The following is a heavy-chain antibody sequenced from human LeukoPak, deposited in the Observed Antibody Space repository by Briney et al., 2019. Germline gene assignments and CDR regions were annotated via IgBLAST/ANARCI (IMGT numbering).Heavy chain of an antibody. D-gene: IGHD2-15*01. CDR1: GFTFSSYN. CDR3: ARDFLEDTL. J-gene: IGHJ4*02. V-gene: IGHV3-48*01. CDR2: ISNNGGSK. Sequence: GGSLRLSCAASGFTFSSYNMNWVRQAPGKGLEWVSYISNNGGSKYYADSVKGRFTISRDNAKNSLYLQMNSLRAEDTAVYYCARDFLEDTLWGQGTLVTVSS.